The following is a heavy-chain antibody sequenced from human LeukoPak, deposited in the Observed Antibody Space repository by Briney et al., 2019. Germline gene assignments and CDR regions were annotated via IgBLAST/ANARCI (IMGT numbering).Heavy chain of an antibody. Sequence: ASVKVSCKPSGYTFTSYYMRWVREAPGQALEWIGIINPSGGSTSYAQKFQGRVTMTRDMSTSTVYMELSSLRSEDTAVYYCARDSGSSWYKHLDYWGQGTLVTVSS. J-gene: IGHJ4*02. V-gene: IGHV1-46*01. CDR2: INPSGGST. CDR3: ARDSGSSWYKHLDY. CDR1: GYTFTSYY. D-gene: IGHD6-13*01.